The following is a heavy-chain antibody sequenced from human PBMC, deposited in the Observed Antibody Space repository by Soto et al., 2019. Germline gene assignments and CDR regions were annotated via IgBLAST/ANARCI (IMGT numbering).Heavy chain of an antibody. D-gene: IGHD3-3*01. J-gene: IGHJ5*02. CDR1: GGSINTYY. CDR3: ARAPHYDIWSDYYDNWFDP. V-gene: IGHV4-59*08. CDR2: IYYSGST. Sequence: PSETLSLTCTVSGGSINTYYWSWIRRPPGKGLEWIGFIYYSGSTNYSPFLKSRVTISVDTSRNQFSLKLSSVTAADTAVYYCARAPHYDIWSDYYDNWFDPWGQGTLVTVSS.